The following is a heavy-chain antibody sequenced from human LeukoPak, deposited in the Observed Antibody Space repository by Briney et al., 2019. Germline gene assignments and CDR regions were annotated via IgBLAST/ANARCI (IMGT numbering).Heavy chain of an antibody. Sequence: GGSLRLSCAASGFTFSSHGMNWVRQAPGKGLEWVAVISYDGSNEYYADSVKGRFTISRDNSKNSLYLQMNSLRAEDTAVYYCAELGITMIGGVWGKGTTVTISS. V-gene: IGHV3-30*18. D-gene: IGHD3-10*02. CDR3: AELGITMIGGV. J-gene: IGHJ6*04. CDR2: ISYDGSNE. CDR1: GFTFSSHG.